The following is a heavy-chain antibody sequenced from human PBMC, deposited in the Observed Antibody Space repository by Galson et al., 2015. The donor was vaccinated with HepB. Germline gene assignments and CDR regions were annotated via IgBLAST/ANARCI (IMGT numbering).Heavy chain of an antibody. V-gene: IGHV1-69*13. CDR1: GGTFSSYA. Sequence: SVKVSCKASGGTFSSYAISWVRQAPGQGLEWMGGIIPIFGTANYAQKFQGRVTITADESTSTAYMELSSLRSEDTAVYYCAIGQSGYCSGGSCYSGFDYWGQGTLVTVSS. CDR2: IIPIFGTA. CDR3: AIGQSGYCSGGSCYSGFDY. D-gene: IGHD2-15*01. J-gene: IGHJ4*02.